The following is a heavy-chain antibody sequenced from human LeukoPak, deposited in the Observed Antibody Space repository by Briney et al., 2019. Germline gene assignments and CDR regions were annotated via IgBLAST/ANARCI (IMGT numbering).Heavy chain of an antibody. CDR2: IIPIFGTA. D-gene: IGHD3-22*01. CDR3: ARGGDYHDSSGYQGY. CDR1: GGTFSSYA. Sequence: GASVKVSCKASGGTFSSYAISWVRQAPGQGLEWMGGIIPIFGTANYAQKFQGRVTITADESTSTAYMELSSLRSEDTAVYYCARGGDYHDSSGYQGYWGQGTLVTVSS. V-gene: IGHV1-69*13. J-gene: IGHJ4*02.